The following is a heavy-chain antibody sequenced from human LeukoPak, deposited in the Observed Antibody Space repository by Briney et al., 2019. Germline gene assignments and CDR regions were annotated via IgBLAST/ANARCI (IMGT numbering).Heavy chain of an antibody. CDR2: INSDGRST. J-gene: IGHJ4*02. D-gene: IGHD6-6*01. CDR3: ARDFKAGSSNSN. V-gene: IGHV3-74*01. Sequence: GGSLRLSCAASGFTFSSYWMHWVRQAPGKGLVGVSRINSDGRSTNYADSVKGRFTISRDNAKNSLYLQMNSLRAEDTAVYYCARDFKAGSSNSNWGQGTLVTVSS. CDR1: GFTFSSYW.